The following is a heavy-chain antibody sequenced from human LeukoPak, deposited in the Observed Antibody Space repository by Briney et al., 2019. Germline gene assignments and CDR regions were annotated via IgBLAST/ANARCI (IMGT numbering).Heavy chain of an antibody. CDR1: GFTFSDYY. CDR2: IYYSGST. D-gene: IGHD7-27*01. J-gene: IGHJ4*02. V-gene: IGHV4-30-4*08. CDR3: ARGSPSNWGSNYFDY. Sequence: LRLSCAASGFTFSDYYMSWIRQPPGKGLEWIGYIYYSGSTYYNPSLKSRVTISVDTSKNQFSLELSSVTAADTAVYYCARGSPSNWGSNYFDYWGQGTLVTVSS.